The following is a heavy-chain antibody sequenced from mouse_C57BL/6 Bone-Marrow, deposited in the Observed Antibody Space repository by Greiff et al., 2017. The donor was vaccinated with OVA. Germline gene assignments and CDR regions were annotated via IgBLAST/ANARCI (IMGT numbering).Heavy chain of an antibody. CDR3: ARRGLITTVVAGDWYFDV. CDR2: IDPNNGGT. CDR1: GYTFTDYY. D-gene: IGHD1-1*01. J-gene: IGHJ1*03. V-gene: IGHV1-26*01. Sequence: EVKLQQSGPELVKPGASVKISCKASGYTFTDYYMNWVKQSHGKSLEWIGDIDPNNGGTSYNQKFKGKATLTVDKSSSTAYMELRSLTSEDSAVYYCARRGLITTVVAGDWYFDVWGTGTTVTVSS.